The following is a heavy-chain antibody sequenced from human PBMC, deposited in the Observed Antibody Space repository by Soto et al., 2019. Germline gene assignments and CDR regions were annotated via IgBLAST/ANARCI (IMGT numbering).Heavy chain of an antibody. CDR3: ARDLAAADY. CDR1: GYTFTSYG. Sequence: ASVKVSCKASGYTFTSYGISWVRQAPGQGLEWMGWSSPTNGNTNYAQKLQGRVTLTMDTSTSTVYMELSSLRFEDTAVYYCARDLAAADYWGQGTLVTVSS. D-gene: IGHD6-13*01. V-gene: IGHV1-18*01. J-gene: IGHJ4*02. CDR2: SSPTNGNT.